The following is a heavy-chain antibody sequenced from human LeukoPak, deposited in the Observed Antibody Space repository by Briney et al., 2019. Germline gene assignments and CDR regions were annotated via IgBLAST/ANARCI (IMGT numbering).Heavy chain of an antibody. CDR1: GYTFTSYA. CDR2: INAGNGNT. J-gene: IGHJ4*02. CDR3: AREVKYGDYLDY. D-gene: IGHD4-17*01. Sequence: ASVKVSCKASGYTFTSYAMHWVRQAPGQRLEWMGWINAGNGNTKYSQEFQGRVTITRDTSTSTAYMELRSLRSDDTAVYYCAREVKYGDYLDYWGQGTLVTVSS. V-gene: IGHV1-3*01.